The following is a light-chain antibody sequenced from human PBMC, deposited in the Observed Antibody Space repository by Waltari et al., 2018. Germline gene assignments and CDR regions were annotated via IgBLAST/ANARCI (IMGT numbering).Light chain of an antibody. CDR2: GAS. CDR3: QHYVRLPAT. Sequence: EIVLTQSPGTLSLSPGERVTLSCRASQSVSRAVAWYQQKPGQAPRLLMYGASSRAPGISDRFSGSGSGTDFSLTISRLDPEDFAVYYCQHYVRLPATFGQGTKVEIK. J-gene: IGKJ1*01. V-gene: IGKV3-20*01. CDR1: QSVSRA.